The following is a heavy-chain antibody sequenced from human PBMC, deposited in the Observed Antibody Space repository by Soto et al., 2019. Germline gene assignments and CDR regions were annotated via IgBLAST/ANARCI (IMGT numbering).Heavy chain of an antibody. D-gene: IGHD2-2*01. Sequence: QVQLVESGGGVVQPGRSLRLSCAASGFTFSTYAMHWVRQDPGKGLEWVAVLSYDGSNKYYADSVKGRFTISRDNSKNTLYLQMNSLRAEDTAVYYCARVVPAAMYYYYGMDVWGQGTTVTVSS. CDR2: LSYDGSNK. CDR1: GFTFSTYA. V-gene: IGHV3-30*03. CDR3: ARVVPAAMYYYYGMDV. J-gene: IGHJ6*02.